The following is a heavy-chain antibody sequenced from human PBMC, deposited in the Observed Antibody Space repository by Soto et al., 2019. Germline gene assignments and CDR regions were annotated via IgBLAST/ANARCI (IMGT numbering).Heavy chain of an antibody. CDR3: AKVVTYYYDSSGNGPFDI. J-gene: IGHJ3*02. CDR1: GFTFSSYA. Sequence: GGSLRLSCAASGFTFSSYAMSWVRQAPGKGLEWVSAISGSGGSTYYADSVKGRFTISRDNSKNTLYLQMNSLRAEDTAVYYCAKVVTYYYDSSGNGPFDIWGQGTMVTVSS. D-gene: IGHD3-22*01. CDR2: ISGSGGST. V-gene: IGHV3-23*01.